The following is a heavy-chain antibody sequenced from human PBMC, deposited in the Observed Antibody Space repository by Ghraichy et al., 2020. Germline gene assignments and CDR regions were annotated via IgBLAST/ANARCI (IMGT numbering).Heavy chain of an antibody. Sequence: GSLNISCAASGFTFSSYAMSWVRQAPGKGLEWVSAFSGSGSSTYYADSVKGRFTISRDNSKNTLYLQMNSLRAEDTAVYYCAKDRREYSSSWYFDPWGQGTLVTVSS. CDR1: GFTFSSYA. D-gene: IGHD6-13*01. CDR2: FSGSGSST. J-gene: IGHJ5*02. V-gene: IGHV3-23*01. CDR3: AKDRREYSSSWYFDP.